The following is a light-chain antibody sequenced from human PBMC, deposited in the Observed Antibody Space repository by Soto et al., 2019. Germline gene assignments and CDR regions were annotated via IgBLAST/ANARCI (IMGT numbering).Light chain of an antibody. CDR2: GEY. Sequence: MMTQSPATLGVSPVAIATVSCSASQRIGGNLAWYQQKPGQAPRIIIYGEYTRATGIPNRFRGSGSGTEFTITISSMQSEDFAVYYCKQYNDWPGTFG. CDR3: KQYNDWPGT. CDR1: QRIGGN. J-gene: IGKJ1*01. V-gene: IGKV3-15*01.